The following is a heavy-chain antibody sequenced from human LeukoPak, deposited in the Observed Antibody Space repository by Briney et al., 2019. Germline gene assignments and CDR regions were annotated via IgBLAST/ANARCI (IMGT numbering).Heavy chain of an antibody. Sequence: GGSLRLSCAASGFTLGAFAMHWVRQAPGKGLEWVSLIDKDGRKTYYADSVKGRFTISRDNSKNSLYLQMNSLRAEDTAVYYCARDVYGMDVWGQGTTVTVSS. J-gene: IGHJ6*02. V-gene: IGHV3-43*02. CDR3: ARDVYGMDV. CDR1: GFTLGAFA. CDR2: IDKDGRKT.